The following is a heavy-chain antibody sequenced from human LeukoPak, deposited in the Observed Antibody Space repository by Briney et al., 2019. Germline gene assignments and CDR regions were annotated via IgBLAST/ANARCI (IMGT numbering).Heavy chain of an antibody. CDR2: INHSGSS. J-gene: IGHJ4*02. V-gene: IGHV4-34*01. D-gene: IGHD5-18*01. Sequence: SSETLSLTCAVYGGSFRGYYWSWIRQPPGKGLEWIGEINHSGSSNYNPSLKSRVTISLDTSKNQFSLNLSSVTAADTAVYYCARGVHTAMVYVYWGQGTLVTVSS. CDR3: ARGVHTAMVYVY. CDR1: GGSFRGYY.